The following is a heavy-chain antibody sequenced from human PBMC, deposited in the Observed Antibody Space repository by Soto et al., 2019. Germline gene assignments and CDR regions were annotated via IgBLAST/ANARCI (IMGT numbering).Heavy chain of an antibody. Sequence: SVKVSCKASGGTFSSYTISWVRQAPGQGLEWMGRIIPILGIANYAQKFQGRVTITADKSTSTAYMELSSLRSEDTAVYYCARLLVAATVTPYDAFDIWGQGTMVTVSS. J-gene: IGHJ3*02. CDR1: GGTFSSYT. CDR2: IIPILGIA. CDR3: ARLLVAATVTPYDAFDI. D-gene: IGHD4-17*01. V-gene: IGHV1-69*02.